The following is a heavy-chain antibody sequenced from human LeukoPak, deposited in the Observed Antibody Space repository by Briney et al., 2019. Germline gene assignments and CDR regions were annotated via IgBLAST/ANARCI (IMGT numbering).Heavy chain of an antibody. Sequence: SQTLSLTCAISGDSVSSNSAAWNWIRQSPSRGLEWLGRTYYRSKWYNDYAVSVKSRITINPDTSKNQFSLQLNSVTPEDTAVYYCAREVFGAHKYYDFWSGYYALPAPTSWYFDLWGRGTLVTVSS. D-gene: IGHD3-3*01. CDR1: GDSVSSNSAA. CDR2: TYYRSKWYN. J-gene: IGHJ2*01. V-gene: IGHV6-1*01. CDR3: AREVFGAHKYYDFWSGYYALPAPTSWYFDL.